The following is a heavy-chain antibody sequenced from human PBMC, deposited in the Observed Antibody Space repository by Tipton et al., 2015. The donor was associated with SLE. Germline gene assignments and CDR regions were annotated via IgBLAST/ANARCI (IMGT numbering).Heavy chain of an antibody. D-gene: IGHD3-3*01. Sequence: TLSLTCSVSGASISSYYWSWIRQPPGKGLEWIGNIDFRGRTIYNPSLKSRVTISDDTSKNQFSLRLSSVTAADTAVYYCARGRLLEWLSTYYYYYGMDVWGHGTTVTVSS. V-gene: IGHV4-59*01. CDR1: GASISSYY. J-gene: IGHJ6*02. CDR2: IDFRGRT. CDR3: ARGRLLEWLSTYYYYYGMDV.